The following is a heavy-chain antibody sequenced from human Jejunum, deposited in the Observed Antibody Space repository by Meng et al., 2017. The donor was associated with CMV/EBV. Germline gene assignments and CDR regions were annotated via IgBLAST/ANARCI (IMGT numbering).Heavy chain of an antibody. Sequence: CAACGFRYWDYDKSWVGPRPGKGLQWVSNVSRSGRTRFNAASVKGRFTISRDIATTSLFLQMDDLRPDDTAIYYCARGPGQHLLDYWGQGAQVTVSS. CDR1: GFRYWDYD. J-gene: IGHJ4*02. V-gene: IGHV3-11*01. D-gene: IGHD1-1*01. CDR2: VSRSGRTR. CDR3: ARGPGQHLLDY.